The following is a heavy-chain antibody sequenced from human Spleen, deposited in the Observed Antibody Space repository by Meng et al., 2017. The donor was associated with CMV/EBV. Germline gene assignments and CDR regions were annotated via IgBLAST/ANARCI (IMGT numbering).Heavy chain of an antibody. CDR3: VKEGRAWTPFD. CDR1: GFTFNNYS. CDR2: LSGRSSNP. J-gene: IGHJ4*02. D-gene: IGHD1-1*01. V-gene: IGHV3-23*01. Sequence: GESLKISCAASGFTFNNYSMSGVRQAPGKGLEWVSSLSGRSSNPYYADSVRGRFSISRDNFNNTLSLRMNSLRVEDTAVYYCVKEGRAWTPFDWGQGTLVTVSS.